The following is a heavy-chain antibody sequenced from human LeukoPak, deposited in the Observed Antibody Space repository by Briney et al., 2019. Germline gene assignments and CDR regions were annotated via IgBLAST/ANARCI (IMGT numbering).Heavy chain of an antibody. D-gene: IGHD2-2*03. Sequence: PGGSLRLSCAASGFTFSSYGMHWVRQAPGKGLEWVAFIRYDGSNKYYADSVKGRFTISRDNSKNTLYLQMNSLRAEDTAVYYCAKGGRLVDIVVVPAATLFDYWGQGTLVTVSS. V-gene: IGHV3-30*02. CDR3: AKGGRLVDIVVVPAATLFDY. CDR2: IRYDGSNK. CDR1: GFTFSSYG. J-gene: IGHJ4*02.